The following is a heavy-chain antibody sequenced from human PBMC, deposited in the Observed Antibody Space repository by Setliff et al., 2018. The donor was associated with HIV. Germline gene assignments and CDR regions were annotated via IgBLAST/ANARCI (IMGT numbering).Heavy chain of an antibody. CDR2: MNPNSGNT. CDR1: GYTFTKFD. D-gene: IGHD3-9*01. J-gene: IGHJ5*02. CDR3: ARTWGAGVTGYWFEP. V-gene: IGHV1-8*01. Sequence: ASVKVSCKASGYTFTKFDSNWGRQATGQGLEWMGWMNPNSGNTGFAQKFQGRVTMTRNTSISTAYMELRSLRSEDTAVYFCARTWGAGVTGYWFEPWGQGTRVTVSS.